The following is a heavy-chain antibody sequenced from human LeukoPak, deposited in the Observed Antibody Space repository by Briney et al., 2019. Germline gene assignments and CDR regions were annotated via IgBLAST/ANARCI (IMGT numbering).Heavy chain of an antibody. CDR3: ARRYGQTLPLAFDI. CDR1: GGSISSSSYY. V-gene: IGHV4-39*07. Sequence: SETLSLTCTVSGGSISSSSYYWGWIRQPPGKGLEWIGSIYYSGSTNYNPSLKSRVTISVDKSKNQFSLKLSSVTAADTAVYYCARRYGQTLPLAFDIWGQGTMVTVSS. CDR2: IYYSGST. D-gene: IGHD5-18*01. J-gene: IGHJ3*02.